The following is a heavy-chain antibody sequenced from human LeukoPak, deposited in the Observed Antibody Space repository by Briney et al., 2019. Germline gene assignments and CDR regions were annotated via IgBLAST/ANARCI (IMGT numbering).Heavy chain of an antibody. CDR1: GFTXSSYA. D-gene: IGHD1-26*01. CDR3: AKDVSIVGATALDY. CDR2: TSGSGGKT. V-gene: IGHV3-23*01. J-gene: IGHJ4*02. Sequence: RLSCAAXGFTXSSYAMSWVRQAPGKGLEWVSXTSGSGGKTYYADSAKGRFTISRDNSKKTLYLQMNSLRAEDTALYYCAKDVSIVGATALDYWGQGTLVTVSS.